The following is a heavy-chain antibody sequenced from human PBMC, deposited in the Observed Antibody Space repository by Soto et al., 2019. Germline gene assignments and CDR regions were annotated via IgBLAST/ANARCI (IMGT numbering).Heavy chain of an antibody. Sequence: QVQLQESGPGLVKPSETLSLTCTVSGGSVSSGRYQWSWIRQSPGKGLEWIGCIYYTGTTNYNPSLQSRVTISVETSKNQFSLKLTSVTAADTALYFCARLQFSDFWSGSVPMDVWGQGTAVTVSS. CDR3: ARLQFSDFWSGSVPMDV. CDR2: IYYTGTT. V-gene: IGHV4-61*01. J-gene: IGHJ6*02. CDR1: GGSVSSGRYQ. D-gene: IGHD3-3*01.